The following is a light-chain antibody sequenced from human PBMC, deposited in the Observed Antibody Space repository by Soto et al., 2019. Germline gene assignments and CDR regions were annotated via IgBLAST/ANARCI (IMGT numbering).Light chain of an antibody. Sequence: ELVLTQSPGTLSLSPGERATLSCRASQSVNTNYLAWYQQRPGQAPRLLIYGASSRATGIPDRFSGSGSGTDFTLTISRLEPEDFAVYYCQQYGSSPLTFGGGTKVEIK. J-gene: IGKJ4*01. V-gene: IGKV3-20*01. CDR2: GAS. CDR3: QQYGSSPLT. CDR1: QSVNTNY.